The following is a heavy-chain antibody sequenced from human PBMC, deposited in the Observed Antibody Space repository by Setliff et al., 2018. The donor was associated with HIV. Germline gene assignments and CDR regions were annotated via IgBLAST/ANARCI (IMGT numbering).Heavy chain of an antibody. CDR3: ARGRLMGSSVLFFDF. CDR1: GDSFTTTSHS. CDR2: VYSRGNT. V-gene: IGHV4-61*09. Sequence: SETLSLTCDVSGDSFTTTSHSWAWLRQPAGRRLEWIGHVYSRGNTDYNPSLASRVSILMSTSEIQFSLTLNSVTAADTAKYYCARGRLMGSSVLFFDFWGQGILVTVSS. J-gene: IGHJ4*02. D-gene: IGHD2-21*01.